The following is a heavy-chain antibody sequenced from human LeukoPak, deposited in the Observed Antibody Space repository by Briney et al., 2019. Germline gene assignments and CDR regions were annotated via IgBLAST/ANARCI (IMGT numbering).Heavy chain of an antibody. CDR3: VRDMDV. CDR1: GFTFSSNW. CDR2: INQDGHEK. Sequence: GGPLRLSCVTSGFTFSSNWMTWVRQAPGKGLEWVANINQDGHEKNYVDSVKGRFTISRDNPKNSLYLQMNSLRAEDTAVYFCVRDMDVWAQGTTVTVSS. V-gene: IGHV3-7*05. J-gene: IGHJ6*02.